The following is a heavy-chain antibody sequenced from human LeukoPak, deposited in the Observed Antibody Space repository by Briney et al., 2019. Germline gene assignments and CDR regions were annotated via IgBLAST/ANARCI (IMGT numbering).Heavy chain of an antibody. J-gene: IGHJ3*02. CDR3: GSLDSREDSTSRWGPLDI. V-gene: IGHV3-7*01. CDR1: GFTFSSYW. Sequence: GGSLRLSCAASGFTFSSYWMSWVRQAPGKGLEWVANIKQDGSEKYYVDSVKGRFTISRDNAKTSLYLQMNSLRAEDTAVYYCGSLDSREDSTSRWGPLDIWGQGTMVTVSS. CDR2: IKQDGSEK. D-gene: IGHD2-2*01.